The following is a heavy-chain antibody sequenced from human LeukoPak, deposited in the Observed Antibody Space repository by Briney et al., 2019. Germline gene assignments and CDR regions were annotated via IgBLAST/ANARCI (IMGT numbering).Heavy chain of an antibody. D-gene: IGHD1-26*01. V-gene: IGHV1-46*01. Sequence: GASVKVSCKASGYTFTSYYMHWVRQAPGQGLEWMGIINPSGGSTSYAQKFQGRVTMTRGTSTSTVYMELSSLRSEDTAVYYCARDFSAYSGSYYFNYWGQGTLVTVSS. CDR3: ARDFSAYSGSYYFNY. J-gene: IGHJ4*02. CDR1: GYTFTSYY. CDR2: INPSGGST.